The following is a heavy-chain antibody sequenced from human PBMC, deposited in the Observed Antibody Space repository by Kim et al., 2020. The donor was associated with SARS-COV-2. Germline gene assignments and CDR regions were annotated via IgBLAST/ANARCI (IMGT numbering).Heavy chain of an antibody. V-gene: IGHV5-51*01. CDR2: YPGDSET. CDR3: ARIGDY. D-gene: IGHD2-15*01. Sequence: YPGDSETRYSPSFQGKVTISADKSIRTADLQWSSLKASDTAMYYCARIGDYWGQGTLVTVSS. J-gene: IGHJ4*02.